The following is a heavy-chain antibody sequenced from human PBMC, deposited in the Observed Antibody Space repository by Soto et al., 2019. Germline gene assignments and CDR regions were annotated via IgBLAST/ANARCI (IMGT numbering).Heavy chain of an antibody. Sequence: GGSLRLSCAASGFTFDDYAMHWVRQAPGKGLEWVSGISWNSGSIGYADSVKGRFTISRDNAKNSLYLQMNSLRAEDTALYYCAKDMAPYYDSSGYYSDAFDIWGQGTMVTVSS. CDR1: GFTFDDYA. D-gene: IGHD3-22*01. V-gene: IGHV3-9*01. J-gene: IGHJ3*02. CDR2: ISWNSGSI. CDR3: AKDMAPYYDSSGYYSDAFDI.